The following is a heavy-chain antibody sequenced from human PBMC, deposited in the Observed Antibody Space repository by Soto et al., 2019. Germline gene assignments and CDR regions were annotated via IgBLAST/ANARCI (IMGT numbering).Heavy chain of an antibody. D-gene: IGHD3-16*01. V-gene: IGHV1-69*13. Sequence: SVKVSCKASGGTFSSYAISWVRRAPGQGLEWMGGIIPIFGTANYAQKFQGRVTITADESTSTAYMELSSLRSEDTAVYYCARLGHDYYYYGMDVWGQGTTVTVSS. CDR3: ARLGHDYYYYGMDV. CDR1: GGTFSSYA. J-gene: IGHJ6*02. CDR2: IIPIFGTA.